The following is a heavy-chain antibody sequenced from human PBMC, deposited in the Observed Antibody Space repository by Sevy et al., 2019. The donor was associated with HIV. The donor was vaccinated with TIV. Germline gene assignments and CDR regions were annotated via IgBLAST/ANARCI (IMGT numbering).Heavy chain of an antibody. CDR1: GFTFGDYA. V-gene: IGHV3-49*03. Sequence: PGGSLRLSCTTSGFTFGDYAMSWFRQAPGKGLEWVGFIRSKGYDGTTEYAASVKGRFTISRDDSKSIAYLQMNSLKTEDTAVYYCTRDLDWKNSRYCSRTNCRQNLFDYWGQGTLVTVSS. CDR3: TRDLDWKNSRYCSRTNCRQNLFDY. CDR2: IRSKGYDGTT. J-gene: IGHJ4*02. D-gene: IGHD2-2*01.